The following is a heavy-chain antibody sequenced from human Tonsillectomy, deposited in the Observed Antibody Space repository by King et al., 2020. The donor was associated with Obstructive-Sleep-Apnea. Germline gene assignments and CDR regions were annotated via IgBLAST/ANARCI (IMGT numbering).Heavy chain of an antibody. CDR1: GGSISSYY. D-gene: IGHD1-1*01. CDR2: IYYSGST. Sequence: VQLQESGPGLVKPSETLSLTCTVSGGSISSYYWSWIRQPPGKGLEWIGYIYYSGSTNYNPSLKSRVTISVDTSKNQFSLKLSSVTAADTAVYYCAGVPIGRQRTHRDRDQRTTNYHDYWGQGTLVTVSS. J-gene: IGHJ4*02. CDR3: AGVPIGRQRTHRDRDQRTTNYHDY. V-gene: IGHV4-59*08.